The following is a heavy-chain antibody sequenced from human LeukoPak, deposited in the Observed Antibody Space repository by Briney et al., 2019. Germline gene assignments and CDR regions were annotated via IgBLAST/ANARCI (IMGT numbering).Heavy chain of an antibody. J-gene: IGHJ3*02. CDR2: IYYSGST. D-gene: IGHD3-3*01. Sequence: SETLSLTCTVSGGSISSYYWSWIRQPPGKGLEWIGYIYYSGSTNYNPSLKSRVTISVDTSKNQFSLKLSSVTAADTAAYYCARALAVLRFLEWLGRSDAFDIWGQGTMVTVSS. CDR1: GGSISSYY. V-gene: IGHV4-59*12. CDR3: ARALAVLRFLEWLGRSDAFDI.